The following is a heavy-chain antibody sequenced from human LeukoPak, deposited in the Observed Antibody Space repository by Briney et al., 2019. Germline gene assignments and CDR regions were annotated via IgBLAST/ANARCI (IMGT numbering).Heavy chain of an antibody. Sequence: SETLSLTCSVSGDSISGSSYYWGWIRQPPGKGLEWIGSIYYSGSTYYNPSLKSRVTISVDTSKNQFSLKLTSVTAADTAVYYCARTGWIQLWPRMDVWGKGTTVTVSS. D-gene: IGHD5-18*01. CDR3: ARTGWIQLWPRMDV. CDR1: GDSISGSSYY. CDR2: IYYSGST. J-gene: IGHJ6*03. V-gene: IGHV4-39*07.